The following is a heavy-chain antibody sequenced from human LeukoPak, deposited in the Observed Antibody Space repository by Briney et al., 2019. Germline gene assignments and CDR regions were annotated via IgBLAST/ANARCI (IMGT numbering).Heavy chain of an antibody. J-gene: IGHJ4*02. CDR3: AKDQAGGTMIVPGGD. CDR2: MNPNSGNT. Sequence: ASVKVSCKASGYTFTSYDINWVRQATGQGLEWMGWMNPNSGNTGYAQKFQGRVTMTRNTSISTAYMELSSLRAEDTAVYYCAKDQAGGTMIVPGGDWGQGTLVTVSS. V-gene: IGHV1-8*01. CDR1: GYTFTSYD. D-gene: IGHD3-22*01.